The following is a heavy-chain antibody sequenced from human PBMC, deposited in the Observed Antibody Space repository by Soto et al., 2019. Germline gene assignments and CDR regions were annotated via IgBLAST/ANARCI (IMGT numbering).Heavy chain of an antibody. D-gene: IGHD7-27*01. CDR2: IIPMFGTA. Sequence: SVKVSCKASGDTFSRSGISWVRQAPGQGPEWLGGIIPMFGTANYIQKLETRITITADDSTSTAYMELKRLRSVDTGVYYCARGKGPLGYYYGMDDWGQGTTVTVSS. J-gene: IGHJ6*02. CDR1: GDTFSRSG. V-gene: IGHV1-69*13. CDR3: ARGKGPLGYYYGMDD.